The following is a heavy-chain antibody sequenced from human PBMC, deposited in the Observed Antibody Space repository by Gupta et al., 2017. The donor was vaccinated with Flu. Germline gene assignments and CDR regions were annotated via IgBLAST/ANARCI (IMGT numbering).Heavy chain of an antibody. Sequence: QVHLQESDPGLVKPSGTLSLTCAVSGGSISSPNWWGWVRQPPGRGLEWIGEIYQNGRTNYNPSLKSRVTISVDKSKNQFSLKVNSVTAADTAVYFCARVAMDFWSGYYEYYYLDYWGQGILGTVSS. D-gene: IGHD3-3*01. CDR3: ARVAMDFWSGYYEYYYLDY. J-gene: IGHJ4*02. CDR1: GGSISSPNW. CDR2: IYQNGRT. V-gene: IGHV4-4*02.